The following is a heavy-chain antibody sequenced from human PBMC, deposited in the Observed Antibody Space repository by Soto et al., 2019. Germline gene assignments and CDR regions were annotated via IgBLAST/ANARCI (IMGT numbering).Heavy chain of an antibody. CDR1: GFTFSDYY. CDR2: ISSSSSYT. J-gene: IGHJ4*02. CDR3: ARAPRIAARYYFDY. D-gene: IGHD6-6*01. Sequence: GGSLRLSCAASGFTFSDYYMSWIRQAPGKGLEWVSYISSSSSYTNCADSVKGRFTISRDNAKNSLYLQMNSLRAEDTAVYYCARAPRIAARYYFDYRGQGTLVTVSS. V-gene: IGHV3-11*06.